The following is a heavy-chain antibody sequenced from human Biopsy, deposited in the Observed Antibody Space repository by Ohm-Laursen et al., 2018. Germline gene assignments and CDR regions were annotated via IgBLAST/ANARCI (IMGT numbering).Heavy chain of an antibody. CDR1: GYPFSNYY. D-gene: IGHD6-13*01. CDR2: INPNSGDT. J-gene: IGHJ4*02. CDR3: ARMEQPHDY. V-gene: IGHV1-2*06. Sequence: SVKVSCKVSGYPFSNYYLFWVRQAPGQGLEWMGRINPNSGDTVFARNFQGRVTMTRDTAISTVYMDLRNLRPDDTAVYFCARMEQPHDYWGQGTLVIVSS.